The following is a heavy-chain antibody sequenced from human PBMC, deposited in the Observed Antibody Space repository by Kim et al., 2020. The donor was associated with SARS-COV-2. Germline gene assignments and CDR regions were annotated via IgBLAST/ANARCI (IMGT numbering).Heavy chain of an antibody. J-gene: IGHJ3*01. Sequence: SVKVSCKAAGYTFSSYAINWVRQAPGQGLEWMGGMIPIIGTANYAQKFQGRVTITADASISTAYMELSSLRFEDTALYYCARALYSTSVQTAIRDDGGQ. CDR2: MIPIIGTA. CDR1: GYTFSSYA. D-gene: IGHD6-6*01. CDR3: ARALYSTSVQTAIRDD. V-gene: IGHV1-69*13.